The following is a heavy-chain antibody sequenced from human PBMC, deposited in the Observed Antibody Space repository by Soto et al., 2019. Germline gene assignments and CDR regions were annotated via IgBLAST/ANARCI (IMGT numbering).Heavy chain of an antibody. V-gene: IGHV5-51*01. J-gene: IGHJ4*02. D-gene: IGHD2-15*01. CDR3: ARHDIECSGGTCKRYFDY. CDR1: GYSFTSYW. CDR2: IYPGDSDT. Sequence: GESLKISCKGSGYSFTSYWIGWVRQMPGKGLEWMGIIYPGDSDTRYSPSFQGQVTISADKSMSTAYLQWSSLKAPDTAMYYCARHDIECSGGTCKRYFDYWGQGTLVTVSS.